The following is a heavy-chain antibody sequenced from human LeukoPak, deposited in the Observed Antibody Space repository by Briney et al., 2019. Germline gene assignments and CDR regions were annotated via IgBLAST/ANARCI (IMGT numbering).Heavy chain of an antibody. J-gene: IGHJ4*02. CDR3: VRDRNNNYFDY. Sequence: PGGSLRLSCTASGFAFGIYGMRWVRQEPGKGLEWVAFIWPGGTRSFYADSVKGRFTISRDDSNNTAYLHMSSLKAEDTALYYCVRDRNNNYFDYWGQGTLLTVSS. V-gene: IGHV3-33*01. D-gene: IGHD1-14*01. CDR2: IWPGGTRS. CDR1: GFAFGIYG.